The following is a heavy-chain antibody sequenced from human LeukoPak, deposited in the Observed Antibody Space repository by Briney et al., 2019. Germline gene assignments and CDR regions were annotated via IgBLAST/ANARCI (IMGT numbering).Heavy chain of an antibody. D-gene: IGHD6-13*01. V-gene: IGHV4-38-2*02. Sequence: SETLCLTWTVSGYSISSGYYWGWIRQPPGKGLEWIGSIYHSGSTYYNPSLKSRVTISVDTSKNQFSLKLSSVTAADTAVYYCARSSSWSGWFDPWGQGTLVTVSS. CDR2: IYHSGST. CDR3: ARSSSWSGWFDP. CDR1: GYSISSGYY. J-gene: IGHJ5*02.